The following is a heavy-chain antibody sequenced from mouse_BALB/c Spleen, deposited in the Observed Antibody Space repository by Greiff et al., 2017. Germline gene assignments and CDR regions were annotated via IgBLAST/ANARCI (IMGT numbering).Heavy chain of an antibody. J-gene: IGHJ3*01. CDR3: ARIGYYGSSYWFAY. D-gene: IGHD1-1*01. V-gene: IGHV1-7*01. Sequence: QVQLQQSGAELAKPGASVKMSCKASGYTFTSYWMHWVKQRPGQGLEWIGYINPSTGYTEYNQKFKDKATLTADKSSSTAYMELSSLTSEDSAVYYCARIGYYGSSYWFAYWGQGTLVTVSA. CDR1: GYTFTSYW. CDR2: INPSTGYT.